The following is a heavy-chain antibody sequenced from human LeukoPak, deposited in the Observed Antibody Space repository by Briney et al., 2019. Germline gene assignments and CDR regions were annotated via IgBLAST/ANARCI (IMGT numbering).Heavy chain of an antibody. CDR3: AKDMLKYNWNDGISFDY. Sequence: GGSLRLSCAASGFTFSSYAMHWVRQAPGKGLEWVAVISYDGSNKYYADSVKGRFTISRDNSKNTLYLQMNSLRAEDTALYYCAKDMLKYNWNDGISFDYWGQGTLVTVSS. CDR2: ISYDGSNK. J-gene: IGHJ4*02. D-gene: IGHD1-1*01. V-gene: IGHV3-30-3*01. CDR1: GFTFSSYA.